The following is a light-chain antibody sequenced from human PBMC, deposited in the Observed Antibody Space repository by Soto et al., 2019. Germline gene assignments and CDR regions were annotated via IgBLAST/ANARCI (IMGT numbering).Light chain of an antibody. Sequence: EMVLTPSPGTLSLSPGERATLSCRASQSVGSYLAWYQQKPGQAPRRLIYGASSRAPGIPDRFSGSGSGTAFILTISRLESEDFAVYYCQQHVTSPRAFDQVTKVDIK. V-gene: IGKV3-20*01. CDR3: QQHVTSPRA. CDR1: QSVGSY. J-gene: IGKJ1*01. CDR2: GAS.